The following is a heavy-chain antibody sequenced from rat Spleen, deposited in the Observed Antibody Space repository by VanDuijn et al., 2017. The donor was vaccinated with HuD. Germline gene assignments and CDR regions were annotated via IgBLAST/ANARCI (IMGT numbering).Heavy chain of an antibody. J-gene: IGHJ2*01. D-gene: IGHD5-1*01. Sequence: EVQLVESGGGLVQPGRSLKLSCAASGFTFSDYYMAWVRQAPTKGLEWVATISYDGSSTYYPDSVKGRFTIYRDNAKSTLYLQMNSLRSEETATYYCTRENWVPDYWGQGVMVTVSS. CDR1: GFTFSDYY. V-gene: IGHV5-20*01. CDR3: TRENWVPDY. CDR2: ISYDGSST.